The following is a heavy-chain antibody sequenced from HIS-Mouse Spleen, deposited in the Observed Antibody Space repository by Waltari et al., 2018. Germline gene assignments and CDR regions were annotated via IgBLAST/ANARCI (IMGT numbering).Heavy chain of an antibody. CDR2: IYYSGST. CDR1: GGSISRSSYY. J-gene: IGHJ4*02. D-gene: IGHD5-12*01. V-gene: IGHV4-39*07. CDR3: ARDGGYSGYDYY. Sequence: QLQLQESGPGLVKPSETLSLTCTVSGGSISRSSYYWGWIRQPPGKGLEWIGSIYYSGSTYYNPSLKSRVTISVDTSKNQFSLKLSSVTAADTAVYYCARDGGYSGYDYYWGQGTLVTVSS.